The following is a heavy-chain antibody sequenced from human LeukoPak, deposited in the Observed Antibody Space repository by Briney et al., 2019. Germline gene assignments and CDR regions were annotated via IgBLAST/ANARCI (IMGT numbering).Heavy chain of an antibody. J-gene: IGHJ3*02. CDR2: ISSSSSYI. V-gene: IGHV3-21*01. Sequence: GGSLRLSCAASGFTFSSYSMNWVRQAPGKGLEWVSSISSSSSYIYYADSVKGRFTISRDNAKNSLYLQMNSLRAEVTAGYYCVRDRNYDFWSGTTRDAFDIWGQGTMVTVSS. D-gene: IGHD3-3*01. CDR1: GFTFSSYS. CDR3: VRDRNYDFWSGTTRDAFDI.